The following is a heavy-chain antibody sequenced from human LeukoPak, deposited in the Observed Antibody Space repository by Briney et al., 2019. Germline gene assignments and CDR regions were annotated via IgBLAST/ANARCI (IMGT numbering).Heavy chain of an antibody. J-gene: IGHJ6*02. CDR3: AREYCSSTSCYAGAYYYYGMDV. Sequence: ASVKVSCKASGYTFTSYGISWVRQAPGQGLEWMGWISAYNGNTNYAQKLQGRVTMTTDTSTSTAYMELRSLRSDDTAVYYCAREYCSSTSCYAGAYYYYGMDVWGQGTTVTVSS. D-gene: IGHD2-2*01. CDR1: GYTFTSYG. CDR2: ISAYNGNT. V-gene: IGHV1-18*01.